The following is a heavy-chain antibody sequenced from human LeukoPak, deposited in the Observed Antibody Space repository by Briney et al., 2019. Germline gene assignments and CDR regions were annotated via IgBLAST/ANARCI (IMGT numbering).Heavy chain of an antibody. Sequence: SETLSLTCTVSGGSISSSPYYWGWNRQPPGKGLEWIGSIYYSGSTYYNPSLKSRVTISVDTSKNQFSLKLSSVTAADTAVYYCARLSNWYGVYWGQGTLVTVSS. V-gene: IGHV4-39*01. J-gene: IGHJ4*02. CDR3: ARLSNWYGVY. CDR1: GGSISSSPYY. D-gene: IGHD6-13*01. CDR2: IYYSGST.